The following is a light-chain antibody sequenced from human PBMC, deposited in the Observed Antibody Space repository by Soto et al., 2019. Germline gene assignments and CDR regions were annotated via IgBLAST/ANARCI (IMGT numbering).Light chain of an antibody. Sequence: EIVLTQSPGTLSLSPGERATLSCRASQSVSSAYLAWYQHKPGQPPTHLIYAASSRVTGIPDRLSGSGSGADFTLTISRLEPEDFAVYYCQQYGSASTWTFGQGTKVEIK. CDR1: QSVSSAY. CDR3: QQYGSASTWT. V-gene: IGKV3-20*01. CDR2: AAS. J-gene: IGKJ1*01.